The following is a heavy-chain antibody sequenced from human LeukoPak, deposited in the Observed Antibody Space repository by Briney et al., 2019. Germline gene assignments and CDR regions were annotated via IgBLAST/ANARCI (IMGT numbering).Heavy chain of an antibody. Sequence: GGSLRLSCAASGFTFSSYSMNWVRQAPGKGLEWVSSISSSSSYIYYADSVKGRFTISRDNAKNSLYLQMNSLRAEDTAVYYCAKARYSSSSGLERYDPWGQGTLVTVSS. V-gene: IGHV3-21*01. CDR2: ISSSSSYI. J-gene: IGHJ5*02. CDR3: AKARYSSSSGLERYDP. CDR1: GFTFSSYS. D-gene: IGHD6-13*01.